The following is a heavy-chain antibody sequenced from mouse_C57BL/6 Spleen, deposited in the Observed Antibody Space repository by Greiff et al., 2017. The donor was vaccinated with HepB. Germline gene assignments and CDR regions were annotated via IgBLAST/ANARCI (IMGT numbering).Heavy chain of an antibody. Sequence: EVQGVESGGGLVKPGGSLKLSCAASGFTFSSYAMSWVRQTPEKRLEWVATISDGGSYTYYPDNVKGRFTISRDNAKNNLYLLMSHLKSEDTAMDYCARDENYDYAMDYWGQGTSVTVSS. CDR1: GFTFSSYA. CDR3: ARDENYDYAMDY. D-gene: IGHD1-1*01. J-gene: IGHJ4*01. V-gene: IGHV5-4*01. CDR2: ISDGGSYT.